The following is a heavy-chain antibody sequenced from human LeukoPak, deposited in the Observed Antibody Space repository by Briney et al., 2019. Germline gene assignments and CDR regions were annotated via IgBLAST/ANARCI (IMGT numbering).Heavy chain of an antibody. CDR2: MNPNSGNT. D-gene: IGHD3-10*01. CDR1: GYTFTSYD. CDR3: ARGGPRSRRGSCYYYYMDV. J-gene: IGHJ6*03. V-gene: IGHV1-8*01. Sequence: ASVKVSCKASGYTFTSYDINWVRQATGQGLEWMGWMNPNSGNTGYAQKFQGRVTMTRNTSISTAYMELSSLRSEDTAVYYCARGGPRSRRGSCYYYYMDVWGKGTTVTVSS.